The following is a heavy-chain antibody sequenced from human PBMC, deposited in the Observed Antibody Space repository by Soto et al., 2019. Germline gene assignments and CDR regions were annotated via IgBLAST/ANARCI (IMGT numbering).Heavy chain of an antibody. Sequence: GGSLRLSCAASGFTFDDYAMHWVRQAPGKGLEWVSGISWNSGSIGYADSVKGRFTISRDNAKNSLYLQMNSLRAEDTALYYCAKQGSMVDLAPYYYYMDVWGKGTTVTVSS. J-gene: IGHJ6*03. V-gene: IGHV3-9*01. D-gene: IGHD3-10*01. CDR1: GFTFDDYA. CDR3: AKQGSMVDLAPYYYYMDV. CDR2: ISWNSGSI.